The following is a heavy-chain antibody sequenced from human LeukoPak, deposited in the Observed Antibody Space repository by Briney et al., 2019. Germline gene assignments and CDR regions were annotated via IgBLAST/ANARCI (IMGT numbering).Heavy chain of an antibody. V-gene: IGHV4-39*01. CDR3: ARHVNTRDWFDP. Sequence: SETLSLTCTVSGGSISSSSYYWGWIRQPPGKGLEWIGSIYYSGSTYYNPSLKSRVTISVDTSKNQFSLKLSSVTAADTAVYYCARHVNTRDWFDPWGQGTLVTVYS. D-gene: IGHD2/OR15-2a*01. CDR2: IYYSGST. CDR1: GGSISSSSYY. J-gene: IGHJ5*02.